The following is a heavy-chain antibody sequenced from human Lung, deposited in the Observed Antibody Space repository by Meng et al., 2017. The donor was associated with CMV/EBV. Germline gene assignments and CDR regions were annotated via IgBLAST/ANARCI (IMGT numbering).Heavy chain of an antibody. J-gene: IGHJ6*02. CDR1: GGTFSNYA. CDR2: IIPVVGTV. D-gene: IGHD6-13*01. V-gene: IGHV1-69*06. Sequence: SAKVFCNASGGTFSNYAITWARQAPGQGLEWIGGIIPVVGTVNYPQKFQGRVTITADKSTSTVYMELSSLRSEDTAVYYCAGDSRGSTWYLLAGYYYGSGVWGQGTTVTVSS. CDR3: AGDSRGSTWYLLAGYYYGSGV.